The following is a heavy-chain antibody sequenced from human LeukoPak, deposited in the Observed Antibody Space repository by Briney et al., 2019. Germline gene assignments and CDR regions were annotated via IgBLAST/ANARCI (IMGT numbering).Heavy chain of an antibody. J-gene: IGHJ4*02. CDR3: ARVDGNYDFWSGYSPYYFDY. V-gene: IGHV1-2*02. D-gene: IGHD3-3*01. CDR2: INPNSGGT. CDR1: GYTFTGYY. Sequence: ASVKVSCKASGYTFTGYYMHWVRQAPGQGLEWMGWINPNSGGTNYAQKLQGRVTMTTDTSTSTAYMELRSLRSDDTAVYYCARVDGNYDFWSGYSPYYFDYWGQGTLVTVSS.